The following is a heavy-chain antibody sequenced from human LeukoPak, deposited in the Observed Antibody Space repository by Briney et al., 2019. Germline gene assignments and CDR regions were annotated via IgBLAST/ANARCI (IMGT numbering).Heavy chain of an antibody. V-gene: IGHV3-33*01. J-gene: IGHJ4*02. CDR1: GFTFSSYG. CDR3: ARDLGYCSGGSCYSGGY. D-gene: IGHD2-15*01. Sequence: GGSLRLSCAASGFTFSSYGMHWVRQAPGKGLEWVAVIWYDGSNKYYADSVKGRFTISRDNSKNTLYLQMNSLRAEDTAVYYCARDLGYCSGGSCYSGGYWGQGTLVTVSS. CDR2: IWYDGSNK.